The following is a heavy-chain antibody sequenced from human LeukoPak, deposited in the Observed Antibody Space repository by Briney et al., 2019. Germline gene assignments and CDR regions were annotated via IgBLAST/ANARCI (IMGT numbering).Heavy chain of an antibody. V-gene: IGHV3-30*18. D-gene: IGHD5-24*01. Sequence: PGRSLKLSCAASGFTFSSYGMHWVRQAPGKGLEWVAVISYDGSNKYYADSVKGRFTISRDNSKNTLYLQMNSLRAEDTAVYYCAKMMATAYPSASGFDYWGQGTLVTVPS. CDR3: AKMMATAYPSASGFDY. CDR2: ISYDGSNK. J-gene: IGHJ4*02. CDR1: GFTFSSYG.